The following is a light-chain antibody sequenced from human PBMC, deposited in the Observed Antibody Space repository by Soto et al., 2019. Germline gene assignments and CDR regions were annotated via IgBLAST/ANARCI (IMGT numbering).Light chain of an antibody. CDR3: QQYYSTPPYT. CDR1: QSVLYSSNNKNY. Sequence: DIVMTQSPDSLAVSLGERATINCKSSQSVLYSSNNKNYLAWYRQKPGQPPKLIIYWASIRESGVPDRISGSGSGTDFTLTSSSLLAEDVAVYYCQQYYSTPPYTFGQGTKLEIK. J-gene: IGKJ2*01. CDR2: WAS. V-gene: IGKV4-1*01.